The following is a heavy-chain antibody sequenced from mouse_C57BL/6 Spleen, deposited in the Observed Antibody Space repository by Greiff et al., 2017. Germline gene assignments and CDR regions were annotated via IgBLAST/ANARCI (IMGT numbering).Heavy chain of an antibody. CDR2: IWSGGST. CDR3: ARKGDYYYGSSYGGYYAMDY. Sequence: QVQLKQSGPGLVQPSQSLSITCTVSGFSLTSYGVHWVRQSPGKGLEWLGVIWSGGSTDYKAAFISRLSISKDNSKSQVSVNMNSLQADDTAIYYCARKGDYYYGSSYGGYYAMDYWGQGTSVTVSS. D-gene: IGHD1-1*01. V-gene: IGHV2-2*01. CDR1: GFSLTSYG. J-gene: IGHJ4*01.